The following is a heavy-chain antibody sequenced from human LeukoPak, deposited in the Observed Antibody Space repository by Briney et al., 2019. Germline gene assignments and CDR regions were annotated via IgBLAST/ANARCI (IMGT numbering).Heavy chain of an antibody. CDR3: ARGVGYSSGIRGDWFDP. CDR2: IYSGGST. D-gene: IGHD6-19*01. V-gene: IGHV3-53*01. Sequence: PGGSLRLSCAASGFTVSSNYMSWVRQAPGKGLEWVSVIYSGGSTYYADSVKGRFTISRDNSKNTLYLQMNSLRAEDTAVYYCARGVGYSSGIRGDWFDPWGQGTLVTVSS. CDR1: GFTVSSNY. J-gene: IGHJ5*02.